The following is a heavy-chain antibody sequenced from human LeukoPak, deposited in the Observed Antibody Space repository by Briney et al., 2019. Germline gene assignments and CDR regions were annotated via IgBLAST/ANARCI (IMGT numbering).Heavy chain of an antibody. CDR2: IYYSGST. J-gene: IGHJ4*02. CDR1: GGSISSSSYY. CDR3: ASSVVPAAIVDY. Sequence: PSETLSLTCTFSGGSISSSSYYWGWIRQPPGKGLEWIGSIYYSGSTYYNPSLKSRVTISVDTSKNQFSLKLSSVTAADTAVYYCASSVVPAAIVDYWGQGTLVTVSS. V-gene: IGHV4-39*01. D-gene: IGHD2-2*01.